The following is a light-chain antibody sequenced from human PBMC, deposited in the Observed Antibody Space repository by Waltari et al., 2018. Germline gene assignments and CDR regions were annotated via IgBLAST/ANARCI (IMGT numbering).Light chain of an antibody. Sequence: SFELTQPPSVSVSPGQTATITCSGDVLPNQYVYWYQQKPGQAPALLIYKDTERPSGIPERFSGSTSGTGTTVTLTIGGVQAEDEADYYCQSIDVDALTFGGGTKLTVL. J-gene: IGLJ2*01. CDR2: KDT. V-gene: IGLV3-25*03. CDR1: VLPNQY. CDR3: QSIDVDALT.